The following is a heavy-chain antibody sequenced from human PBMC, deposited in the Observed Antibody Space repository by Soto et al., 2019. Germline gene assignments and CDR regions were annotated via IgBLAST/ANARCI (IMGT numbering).Heavy chain of an antibody. J-gene: IGHJ4*02. Sequence: QLQLQESGSGLVKPSQTLSLTCAVSGGSISSDGYSWSWIRQPPGKGLEWIGYIYHSGSTYYNPSLKSRVTISVDRSKNQFSLKLSSVTAADTAVYYCASSHAGAHITAAVHWGQGILVTVSS. CDR1: GGSISSDGYS. CDR2: IYHSGST. D-gene: IGHD6-13*01. V-gene: IGHV4-30-2*01. CDR3: ASSHAGAHITAAVH.